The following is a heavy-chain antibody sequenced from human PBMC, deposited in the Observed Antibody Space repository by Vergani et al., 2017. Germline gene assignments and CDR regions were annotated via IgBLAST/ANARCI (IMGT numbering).Heavy chain of an antibody. Sequence: QVQLVESGGGVVQPGRSLRLSCAASGFTFSSYAMHWVRQSPGKGLEGVAVISYDGSNKYYADSVKGRFTISRDNSKNTLYLQMNSLRAENTAVYYCAGDFAWLQLLGPFDYWGQGTLVTVSS. J-gene: IGHJ4*02. CDR2: ISYDGSNK. D-gene: IGHD5-24*01. V-gene: IGHV3-30-3*01. CDR3: AGDFAWLQLLGPFDY. CDR1: GFTFSSYA.